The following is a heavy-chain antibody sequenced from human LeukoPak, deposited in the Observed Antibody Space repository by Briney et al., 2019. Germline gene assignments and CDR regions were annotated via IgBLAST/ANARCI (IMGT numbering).Heavy chain of an antibody. CDR3: ARYTWDTHGAFDI. Sequence: ASVKVSCKASGYTFTSYDINWVRQATGQGLEWMGWMNPNSGNTGYAQKFQGRVTMTRNTSISTAYMELSSLRSEDTAVYYCARYTWDTHGAFDIWGQGTMVTVSS. CDR1: GYTFTSYD. D-gene: IGHD1-26*01. J-gene: IGHJ3*02. V-gene: IGHV1-8*01. CDR2: MNPNSGNT.